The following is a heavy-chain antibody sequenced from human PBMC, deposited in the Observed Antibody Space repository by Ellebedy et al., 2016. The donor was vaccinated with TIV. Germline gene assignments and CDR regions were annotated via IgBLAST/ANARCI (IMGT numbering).Heavy chain of an antibody. CDR2: IIHILGTT. Sequence: AASVKVSCKASGDTFTSISYALTWVRLAPGQGLEWMGRIIHILGTTIYAQKFQGRVTITADKSTTTAYMELSSLRSEDTAVYFCASGAARGYNYFGMDVWGQGTTVTVSS. CDR1: GDTFTSISYA. J-gene: IGHJ6*02. D-gene: IGHD5-12*01. V-gene: IGHV1-69*04. CDR3: ASGAARGYNYFGMDV.